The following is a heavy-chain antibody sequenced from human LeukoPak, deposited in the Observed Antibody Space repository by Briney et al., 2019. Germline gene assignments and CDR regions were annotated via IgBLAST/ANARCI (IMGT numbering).Heavy chain of an antibody. CDR2: IYYSGST. V-gene: IGHV4-61*01. Sequence: SETLSLSCTVSGGSVSSGNYYWSWIRQPPGKGLDWIGDIYYSGSTNYNPSLKSRVTISVDTSKNQFSLKLSSVTTAANAAYYCARGGSGYHGISYYYGMDVWGQGTTVTVSS. CDR1: GGSVSSGNYY. J-gene: IGHJ6*02. CDR3: ARGGSGYHGISYYYGMDV. D-gene: IGHD3-10*01.